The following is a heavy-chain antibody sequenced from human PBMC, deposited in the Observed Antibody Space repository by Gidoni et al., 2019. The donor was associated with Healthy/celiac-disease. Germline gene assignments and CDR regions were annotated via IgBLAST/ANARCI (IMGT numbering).Heavy chain of an antibody. V-gene: IGHV3-23*01. CDR1: GLAFSSYA. Sequence: EGRLLESGGGVAEPGGSLRLSFGASGLAFSSYAMSLVRRAPWKGLEWISALSGIGYSPSYADSVKCRFTISRHNSRNRLYLQMISLRAEDTAVYYCATATLESPMDVWGQGTTVTVSS. CDR2: LSGIGYSP. CDR3: ATATLESPMDV. J-gene: IGHJ6*02.